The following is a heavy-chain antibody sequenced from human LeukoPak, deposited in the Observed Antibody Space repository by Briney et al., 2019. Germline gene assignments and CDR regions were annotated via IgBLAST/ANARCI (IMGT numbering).Heavy chain of an antibody. V-gene: IGHV3-15*01. D-gene: IGHD3-22*01. CDR3: TTDGVTYYYDSSGYYYVHYFDY. J-gene: IGHJ4*02. Sequence: PGGSLRLSCAASGFTFSNAWMSWVRQAPGKGLEWVGRIKSITHGGTTDYAAPVKGRFTISRDDSKNTLYLQMNSLKTEDTAVYYCTTDGVTYYYDSSGYYYVHYFDYWGQGTLVTVSS. CDR1: GFTFSNAW. CDR2: IKSITHGGTT.